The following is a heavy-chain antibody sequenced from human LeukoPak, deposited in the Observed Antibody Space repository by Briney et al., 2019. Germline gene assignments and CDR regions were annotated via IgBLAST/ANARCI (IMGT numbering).Heavy chain of an antibody. Sequence: PGGSLRLSCAASGFTVSSNYMSWVCQAPGKGLEWVSLIYSGGSTNYADSVKGRFTISGDNSKNTLYLQMNSLRAEDTAVYYCARIDSGGWSFDYWGQGTLVTVSS. CDR3: ARIDSGGWSFDY. CDR1: GFTVSSNY. J-gene: IGHJ4*02. D-gene: IGHD6-19*01. V-gene: IGHV3-66*01. CDR2: IYSGGST.